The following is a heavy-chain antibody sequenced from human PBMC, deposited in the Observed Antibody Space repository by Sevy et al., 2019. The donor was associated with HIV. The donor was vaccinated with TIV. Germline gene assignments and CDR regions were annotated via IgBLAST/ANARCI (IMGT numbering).Heavy chain of an antibody. CDR2: ISPSGHAI. Sequence: GGSLRLSCKASGFIFSNYEMNWVRQAPGKGLEWVSYISPSGHAIYYADTVKGGVTVSSDNAKNSLYLQMNSLRGDDTALYYCAIDIDSSGYSYAFDLWGHGAMVTVSS. J-gene: IGHJ3*01. D-gene: IGHD3-22*01. CDR1: GFIFSNYE. V-gene: IGHV3-48*03. CDR3: AIDIDSSGYSYAFDL.